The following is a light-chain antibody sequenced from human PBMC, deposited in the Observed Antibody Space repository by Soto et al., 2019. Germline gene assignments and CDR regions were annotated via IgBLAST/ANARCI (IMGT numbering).Light chain of an antibody. CDR2: GAS. CDR1: QSVSSSY. CDR3: QQYGSSPWT. V-gene: IGKV3-20*01. Sequence: EVVLTQSPGTLSLSPGERATLSCRASQSVSSSYLAWYQQKPGQAPRPLIYGASSRAIGIPDRFSGSGSGTDFTLTISRLEPEDFEVYYCQQYGSSPWTFGQGTKVEI. J-gene: IGKJ1*01.